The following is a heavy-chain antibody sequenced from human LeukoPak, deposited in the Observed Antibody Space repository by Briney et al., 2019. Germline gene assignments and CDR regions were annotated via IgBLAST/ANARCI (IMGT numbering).Heavy chain of an antibody. J-gene: IGHJ6*02. V-gene: IGHV3-9*01. CDR1: GFTFDDYA. CDR2: ISWNSGSI. Sequence: GRSLRLSCAASGFTFDDYAMHWVRHAPGKGLEWVSAISWNSGSIGYADSVKGRFTISRDNAKNSLYLQMNSLRAEDTALYYCAKGGFSDYYYGMDVWGQGTTVTVSS. CDR3: AKGGFSDYYYGMDV. D-gene: IGHD3-10*01.